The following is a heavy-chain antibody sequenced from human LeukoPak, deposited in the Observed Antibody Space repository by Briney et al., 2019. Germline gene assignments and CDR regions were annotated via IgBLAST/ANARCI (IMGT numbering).Heavy chain of an antibody. CDR3: ASVGHCTSSSCPYYFDY. V-gene: IGHV3-48*01. J-gene: IGHJ4*02. CDR2: ISSSSSTI. D-gene: IGHD2-2*03. Sequence: GGSLRLSCAASGLTFSDYTMNWVRQAPGKGLEWGSYISSSSSTISYADSVKGRFTISRDNAKNSLFLQMNSLRAEDTAVYSCASVGHCTSSSCPYYFDYWGQGTLVTVSS. CDR1: GLTFSDYT.